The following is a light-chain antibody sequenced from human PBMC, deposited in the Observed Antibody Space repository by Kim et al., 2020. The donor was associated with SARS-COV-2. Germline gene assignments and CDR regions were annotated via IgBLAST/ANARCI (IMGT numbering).Light chain of an antibody. CDR1: ALPKQY. J-gene: IGLJ2*01. CDR2: KDN. Sequence: SYELTQPPSMSVSPGQTARITCSGDALPKQYAYWYQQKPGQAPLLVIYKDNERPSGIPERFSGSSSGTTVTLTIRGVQAEDEADYLCQSGDITDTVFGGGTKVTVL. CDR3: QSGDITDTV. V-gene: IGLV3-25*03.